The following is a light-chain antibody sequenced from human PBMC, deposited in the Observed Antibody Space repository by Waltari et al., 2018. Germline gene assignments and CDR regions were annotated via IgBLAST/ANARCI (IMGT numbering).Light chain of an antibody. CDR1: QRMSSY. J-gene: IGKJ3*01. V-gene: IGKV3-11*01. CDR3: QQRSKSFT. CDR2: DAS. Sequence: EIVLKQSPATLSLSPGDSATLSCRASQRMSSYLAWYQQKPGQAPRLLIYDASTRATGVPARFSGSGSVTDFTLTISSLEPEDFAIYYCQQRSKSFTFGPGTKVDMK.